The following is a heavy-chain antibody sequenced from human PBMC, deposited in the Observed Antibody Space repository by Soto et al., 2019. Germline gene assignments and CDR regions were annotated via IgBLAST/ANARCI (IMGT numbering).Heavy chain of an antibody. CDR1: GGTFSDYA. D-gene: IGHD6-13*01. Sequence: VQVVQSGAEVKKPGSSVQVSCKASGGTFSDYAISWVRQAPGQGLEWMGGIIPLTETPVYAQTVQGRLTISADEVTSVAYMELSTLRSDDTVVYYCAIGTRSSWACDLWGQGTLVTVSS. CDR3: AIGTRSSWACDL. J-gene: IGHJ5*02. CDR2: IIPLTETP. V-gene: IGHV1-69*01.